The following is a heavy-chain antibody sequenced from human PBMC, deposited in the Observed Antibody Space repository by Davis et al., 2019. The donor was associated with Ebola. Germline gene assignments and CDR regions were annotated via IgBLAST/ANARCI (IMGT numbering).Heavy chain of an antibody. Sequence: PGGSLRLSCAASGFTFSSYGMHWVRQAPGKGLEWVAVIWYDGSNKYYADSVKGRFTISRDNSKNTLYLQMNSLRAEDTAVYYCARVAARADYYYGMDVWGQGTTVTVSS. D-gene: IGHD4/OR15-4a*01. CDR3: ARVAARADYYYGMDV. CDR2: IWYDGSNK. V-gene: IGHV3-33*01. CDR1: GFTFSSYG. J-gene: IGHJ6*02.